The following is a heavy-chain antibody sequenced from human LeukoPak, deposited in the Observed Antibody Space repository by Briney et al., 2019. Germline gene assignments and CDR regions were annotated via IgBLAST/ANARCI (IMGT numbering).Heavy chain of an antibody. CDR1: GFTFSSYG. D-gene: IGHD3-9*01. V-gene: IGHV3-30*18. CDR3: AKYLDQLRYFDWLSVEVDY. J-gene: IGHJ4*02. Sequence: GGSLRLSCAASGFTFSSYGMHWVRQAPGKGLEWVAVISYDGSNKYYADSVKGRFTISRDNSKNTLYLQMNSLRAEDTAVYYCAKYLDQLRYFDWLSVEVDYWGQGTLVTVSS. CDR2: ISYDGSNK.